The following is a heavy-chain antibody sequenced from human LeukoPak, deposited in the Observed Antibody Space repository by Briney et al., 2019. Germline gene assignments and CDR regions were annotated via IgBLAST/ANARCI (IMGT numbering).Heavy chain of an antibody. D-gene: IGHD1-14*01. V-gene: IGHV3-33*01. CDR3: ARVGTPARRWYFDY. J-gene: IGHJ4*02. CDR1: GFTFSSYG. Sequence: GRSLRLSCAASGFTFSSYGMHWVRQAPGKGLEWVAVIWYDGSNKYYADSVKGRFTISRDNSKNTLYLQMNSLRAEDTAVYYYARVGTPARRWYFDYWGQGTLVTVSS. CDR2: IWYDGSNK.